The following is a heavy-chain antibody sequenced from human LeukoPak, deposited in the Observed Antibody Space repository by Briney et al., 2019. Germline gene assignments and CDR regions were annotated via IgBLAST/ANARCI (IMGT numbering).Heavy chain of an antibody. V-gene: IGHV4-59*12. CDR1: GGSISSYD. CDR2: IYYGGST. CDR3: AREGDSSIYYDY. Sequence: SETLSLTCTVSGGSISSYDWSWIRQPPGKGLEWVGYIYYGGSTNYNPSLKSRVTISVDTSKNQFSLKLSSVTAADTAVYYCAREGDSSIYYDYWGQGTLVTVSS. D-gene: IGHD3-22*01. J-gene: IGHJ4*02.